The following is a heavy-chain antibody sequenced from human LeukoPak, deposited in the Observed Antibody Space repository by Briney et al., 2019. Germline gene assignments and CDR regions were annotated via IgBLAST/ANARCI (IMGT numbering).Heavy chain of an antibody. V-gene: IGHV3-21*01. J-gene: IGHJ3*02. CDR3: ARDGSWNPGFDAFDI. Sequence: GGSLRLSCAASGFTFSSYSMNWVRQAPGKGLEWVSSISSSSSYIYYADSVKGRFTISRDNAKNSLYLQMNSLRAEDTAVYYCARDGSWNPGFDAFDIWGQGTMVTVSS. CDR2: ISSSSSYI. CDR1: GFTFSSYS. D-gene: IGHD1-1*01.